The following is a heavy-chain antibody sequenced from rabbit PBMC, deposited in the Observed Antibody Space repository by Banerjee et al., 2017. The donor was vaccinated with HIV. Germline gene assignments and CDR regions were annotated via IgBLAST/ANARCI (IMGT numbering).Heavy chain of an antibody. CDR2: IYTGSGST. D-gene: IGHD8-1*01. CDR1: GFDLSSNYY. J-gene: IGHJ4*01. Sequence: QSLEESGGDLVKPGASLTLTCTASGFDLSSNYYMCWVRQAPGKGLEWIGCIYTGSGSTDYASWAKGRFTISKTSSTTVTLQMTSLTAADTATYFCARDRDTGSRYYFDLWGPGTLVTVS. V-gene: IGHV1S40*01. CDR3: ARDRDTGSRYYFDL.